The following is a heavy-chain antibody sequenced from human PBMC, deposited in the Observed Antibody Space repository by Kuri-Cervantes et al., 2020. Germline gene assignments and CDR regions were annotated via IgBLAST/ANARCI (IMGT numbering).Heavy chain of an antibody. Sequence: GESLKISCKGSGYSFINYWIGWVRQMPGKGLEWMGIIYPGDSDTRYSPSFQGQVTISADKSINTAYLQWSSLKASDTATYFCARQAVVATSAYYYYLDVWGKGTTVTVSS. CDR1: GYSFINYW. CDR2: IYPGDSDT. V-gene: IGHV5-51*01. CDR3: ARQAVVATSAYYYYLDV. D-gene: IGHD2-21*02. J-gene: IGHJ6*03.